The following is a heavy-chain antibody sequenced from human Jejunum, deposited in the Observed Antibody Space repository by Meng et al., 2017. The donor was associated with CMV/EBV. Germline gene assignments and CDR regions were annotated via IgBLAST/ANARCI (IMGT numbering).Heavy chain of an antibody. V-gene: IGHV4-38-2*02. J-gene: IGHJ4*02. CDR1: GYY. D-gene: IGHD3-3*01. Sequence: GYYWGWIRQSPGKGVEWIGTIYHSGSTYYNPSLKSRVTMSVDTSENHFSLRLSSVTAADTAVYYCARVSPYYEFWSGYYKYYFDYWGQGTLVTVSS. CDR3: ARVSPYYEFWSGYYKYYFDY. CDR2: IYHSGST.